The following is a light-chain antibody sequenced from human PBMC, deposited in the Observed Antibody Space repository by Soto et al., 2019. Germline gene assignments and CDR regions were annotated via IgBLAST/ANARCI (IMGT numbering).Light chain of an antibody. CDR1: QGISNY. CDR2: AAS. V-gene: IGKV1-27*01. Sequence: DIQMTQSPSSLSASVGDSVTITCRASQGISNYLAWYQQKPGKVPKLLIYAASTLQSGVPSRFSGIGSGTDFTLTISSLQPEDVATYYCQKYNSAPWTFGQGTKVEIK. CDR3: QKYNSAPWT. J-gene: IGKJ1*01.